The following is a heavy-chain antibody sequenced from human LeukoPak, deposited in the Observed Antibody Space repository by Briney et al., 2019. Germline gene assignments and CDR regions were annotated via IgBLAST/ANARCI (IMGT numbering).Heavy chain of an antibody. CDR3: ARDRIAVAGQSLNFDY. V-gene: IGHV3-30*04. Sequence: GGTLRLSCAASGFTFSSYAMHWVRQAPGKGLEWVAVISYDGSNKYYADSVEGRFTISRDNSKNTLYLQMNSLRAEDTAVYYCARDRIAVAGQSLNFDYWGQGTLVTVSS. J-gene: IGHJ4*02. D-gene: IGHD6-19*01. CDR1: GFTFSSYA. CDR2: ISYDGSNK.